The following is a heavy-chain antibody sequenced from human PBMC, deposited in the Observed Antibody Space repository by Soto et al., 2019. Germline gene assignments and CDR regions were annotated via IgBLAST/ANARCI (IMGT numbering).Heavy chain of an antibody. CDR1: GYTLISYA. V-gene: IGHV1-18*01. D-gene: IGHD6-6*01. CDR2: ISAYNGNT. J-gene: IGHJ6*02. CDR3: ARVVSSSSYYYYGMDV. Sequence: ASVKVSCKASGYTLISYAISWVLQAPGQGLEWMGWISAYNGNTDYAQKLQDRVTMTTDTSTSTAYMELRSLRSDDTAVYYCARVVSSSSYYYYGMDVWGQGTTVT.